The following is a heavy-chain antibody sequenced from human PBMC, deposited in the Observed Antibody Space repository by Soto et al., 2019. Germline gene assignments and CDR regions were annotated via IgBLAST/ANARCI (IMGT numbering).Heavy chain of an antibody. CDR3: ARAIRNYCTNGVCYRSPFDY. V-gene: IGHV1-8*02. D-gene: IGHD2-8*01. CDR2: MNPNNGNT. CDR1: GGTFSSYA. Sequence: GASVKVSCKASGGTFSSYAISWVRQATGQEFEWMGWMNPNNGNTGYAQKFQGRVTMTRNTSISTAYMELFSLRSEDTAVYYCARAIRNYCTNGVCYRSPFDYWGQGTLVTVSS. J-gene: IGHJ4*02.